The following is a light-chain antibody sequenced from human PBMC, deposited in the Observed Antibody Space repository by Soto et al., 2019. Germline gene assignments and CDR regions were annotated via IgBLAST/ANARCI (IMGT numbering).Light chain of an antibody. J-gene: IGLJ1*01. Sequence: QSALTQPRSVSGSPGQSVIMSCTGTSNDVGAYNYVSWYQQHPGKAPKLVIYDVSKRPSGVPARFSGSKSGNTASLTISGLQAEDEADYFCCSYAVRDTFYVCGTGTKVTV. CDR3: CSYAVRDTFYV. CDR1: SNDVGAYNY. V-gene: IGLV2-11*01. CDR2: DVS.